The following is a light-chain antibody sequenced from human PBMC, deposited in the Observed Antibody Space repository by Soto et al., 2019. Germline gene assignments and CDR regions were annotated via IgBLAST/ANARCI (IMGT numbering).Light chain of an antibody. CDR3: QHYGSSVLT. CDR2: GAS. V-gene: IGKV3-15*01. CDR1: QSVSSN. Sequence: EIVMTQSPATLSVSPGERATLSCRASQSVSSNLAWYQQKPGQAPRLLIYGASTRATGIPARFSGSGSGTEFTLTISSLQSEDFAVYYCQHYGSSVLTFGPGTKVDIK. J-gene: IGKJ3*01.